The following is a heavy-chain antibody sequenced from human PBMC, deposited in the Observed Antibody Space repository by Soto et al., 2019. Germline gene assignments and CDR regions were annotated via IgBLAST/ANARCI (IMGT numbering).Heavy chain of an antibody. J-gene: IGHJ5*02. CDR2: IYYSGST. CDR1: GGSISSGGYY. D-gene: IGHD3-10*01. CDR3: ASDRLVLWLGELLPGYKWLDP. Sequence: QVQLQESGPGLVKPSQTLSLTFTVPGGSISSGGYYWSWIRQHPGKGLEWIGHIYYSGSTYYNLSLTSRVTISVDTSNNQFYLKLSSVTAADTAVYYCASDRLVLWLGELLPGYKWLDPWCQGTLVTVSS. V-gene: IGHV4-31*03.